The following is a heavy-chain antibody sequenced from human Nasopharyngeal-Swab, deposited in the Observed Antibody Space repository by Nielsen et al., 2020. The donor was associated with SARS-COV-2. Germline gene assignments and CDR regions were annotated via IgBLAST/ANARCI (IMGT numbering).Heavy chain of an antibody. CDR2: ISFGGVST. J-gene: IGHJ4*02. D-gene: IGHD2-21*02. CDR1: GFTFRSHA. V-gene: IGHV3-23*01. Sequence: GGSLRLSCAASGFTFRSHAMSWVRQAPGKGLEWVSGISFGGVSTYYADSVKGRFTISRDNSKNTLFLQMNSLRAEDTAVYYCARDYCGGDCYGDYWGQGTLVTVSS. CDR3: ARDYCGGDCYGDY.